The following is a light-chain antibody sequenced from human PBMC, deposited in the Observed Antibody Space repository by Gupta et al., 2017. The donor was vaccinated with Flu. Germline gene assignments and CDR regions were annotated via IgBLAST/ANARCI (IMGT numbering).Light chain of an antibody. V-gene: IGLV1-44*01. CDR2: YND. CDR3: AVWDDSLNGAI. J-gene: IGLJ2*01. Sequence: QSVLTQPPSASGTPGQRVTISCSGGSSNIAVNTVNWYQQLPGTAPKLLIYYNDQRPSGVPDRLSGSKSGTSASLAISGLQSEEEADYFCAVWDDSLNGAIFGGGTKLTVL. CDR1: SSNIAVNT.